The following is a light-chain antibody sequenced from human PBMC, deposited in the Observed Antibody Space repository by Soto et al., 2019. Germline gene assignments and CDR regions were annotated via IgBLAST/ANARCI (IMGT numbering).Light chain of an antibody. CDR3: QQFNDLPLT. J-gene: IGKJ4*01. Sequence: AIQLTQSPSSLSASVGDRVTITCRASQGISSALAWYQEKPGQPPKSLIYDASNLETGVPSRFSGSGSGTDFTLSISSLQPEDFATYYCQQFNDLPLTFGGGTKVEL. V-gene: IGKV1D-13*01. CDR2: DAS. CDR1: QGISSA.